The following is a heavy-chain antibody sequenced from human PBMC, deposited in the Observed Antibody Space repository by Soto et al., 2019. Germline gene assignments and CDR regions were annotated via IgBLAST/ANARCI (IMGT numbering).Heavy chain of an antibody. CDR3: AKVRSTTIFDVVSLFDY. CDR1: GFPFSRFA. Sequence: VGSLRLSCSASGFPFSRFAIHWVRQAPGKGLVYVSGISFNGGDTYHADSVKGRFSISRDNSKNTVYLQMNSLRAEDTAVYYCAKVRSTTIFDVVSLFDYWGQGTLVTVSS. J-gene: IGHJ4*02. V-gene: IGHV3-64*04. CDR2: ISFNGGDT. D-gene: IGHD3-3*01.